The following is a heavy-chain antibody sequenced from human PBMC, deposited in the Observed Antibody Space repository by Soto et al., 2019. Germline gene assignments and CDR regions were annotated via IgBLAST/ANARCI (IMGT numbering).Heavy chain of an antibody. J-gene: IGHJ6*02. CDR2: IIPIFGTA. CDR1: GGTFSSYA. Sequence: SVKVSCKASGGTFSSYAISWVRQAPGQGLEWMGGIIPIFGTANYAQKFQGRVTITADESTSTAYMELSSLRSEDTAVYYCARDPRAGGLDYYYYYGMDVWGQGTTVTVSS. V-gene: IGHV1-69*13. D-gene: IGHD3-9*01. CDR3: ARDPRAGGLDYYYYYGMDV.